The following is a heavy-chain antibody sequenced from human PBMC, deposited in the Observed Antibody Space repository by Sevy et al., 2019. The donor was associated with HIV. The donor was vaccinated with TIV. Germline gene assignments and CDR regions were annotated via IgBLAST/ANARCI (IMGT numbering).Heavy chain of an antibody. D-gene: IGHD3-3*01. J-gene: IGHJ6*02. CDR1: GGSISSSNYY. Sequence: GSLRLSCTVSGGSISSSNYYWGWIRQPPGKGLEWIGNIYYSGSIYYNPSLKSRVTILVDTSKNQFSLKLDSVTAADTAVYYCARVDFWSGRYAMDVWGQGTTVTVSS. CDR3: ARVDFWSGRYAMDV. CDR2: IYYSGSI. V-gene: IGHV4-39*01.